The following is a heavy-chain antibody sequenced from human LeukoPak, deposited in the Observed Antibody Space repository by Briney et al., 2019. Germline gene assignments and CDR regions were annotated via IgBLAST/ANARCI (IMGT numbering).Heavy chain of an antibody. CDR2: ISPYKGNA. CDR1: DYTFSTYV. J-gene: IGHJ4*02. CDR3: ATAQDYGEYVLGYFDY. Sequence: ASVKVSCKASDYTFSTYVISSVRHAPGQGAEWMGWISPYKGNAIYAQKLQGRVTMTTDTSTGTAYMELRSLTSDDTAVYYCATAQDYGEYVLGYFDYWGQGTLVTVSS. V-gene: IGHV1-18*01. D-gene: IGHD4-17*01.